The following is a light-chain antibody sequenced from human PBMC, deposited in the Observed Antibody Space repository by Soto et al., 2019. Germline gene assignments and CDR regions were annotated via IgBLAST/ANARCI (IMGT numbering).Light chain of an antibody. Sequence: DIVMTQSPDSLAVSLGERATINWKSRRGVVYSSNNKNYLAWYQQKPGQPPKLLIYWASTRESGVPDRFSGSGSGTDFTLTISSLQAEDVAVYYCQQYYSTLWTFGQGTKVDIK. CDR1: RGVVYSSNNKNY. V-gene: IGKV4-1*01. J-gene: IGKJ1*01. CDR3: QQYYSTLWT. CDR2: WAS.